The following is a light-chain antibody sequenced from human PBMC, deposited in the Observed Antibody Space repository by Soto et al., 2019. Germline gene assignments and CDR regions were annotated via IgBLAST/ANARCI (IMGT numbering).Light chain of an antibody. Sequence: SYELTQPLSVSVALGQTARITCGGNNIGSKNVHWYQQKPGKAPVLVIYRDSNRPSGIPERFSGSNSGNTATLTISRAQAGDEADYYCPVWDSGTARVFGGGTKLTVL. CDR1: NIGSKN. CDR3: PVWDSGTARV. J-gene: IGLJ3*02. V-gene: IGLV3-9*01. CDR2: RDS.